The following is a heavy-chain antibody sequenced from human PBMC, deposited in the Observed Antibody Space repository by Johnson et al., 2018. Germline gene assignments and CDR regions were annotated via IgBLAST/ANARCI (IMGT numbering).Heavy chain of an antibody. CDR3: ARVRGDAFDI. D-gene: IGHD3-16*01. CDR1: GFTFSSYA. V-gene: IGHV3-66*01. Sequence: EVQLVESGGGVVQPGRSLRLSCAASGFTFSSYAMHWVRQAPGKGLEWVSVIYSGGSTNYADSVKGRFTISRDNSKNTLYLQMNSLRAEDTAVYYCARVRGDAFDIWGQGTMVTVSS. J-gene: IGHJ3*02. CDR2: IYSGGST.